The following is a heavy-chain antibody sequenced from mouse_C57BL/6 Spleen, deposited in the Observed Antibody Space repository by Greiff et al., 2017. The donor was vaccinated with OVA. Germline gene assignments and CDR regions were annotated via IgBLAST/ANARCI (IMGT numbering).Heavy chain of an antibody. CDR3: ARDGDWEGGY. V-gene: IGHV1-52*01. J-gene: IGHJ2*01. CDR1: GYTFTSYW. CDR2: IDPSDSET. D-gene: IGHD4-1*01. Sequence: QVQLQQPGAELVRPGSSVKLSCKASGYTFTSYWMHWVKQRPIQGLEWIGNIDPSDSETHYNQKFKDKATLTVDKSSSTAYMQLSSLTSEDSAVYYGARDGDWEGGYWGQGTTLTVSS.